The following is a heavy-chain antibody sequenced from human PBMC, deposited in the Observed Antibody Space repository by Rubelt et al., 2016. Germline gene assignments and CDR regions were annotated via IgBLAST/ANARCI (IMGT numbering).Heavy chain of an antibody. J-gene: IGHJ4*02. CDR2: INHSGST. CDR1: GGSFGDNY. Sequence: QVQLQQWGTGLLKPSETLSLICAVYGGSFGDNYWSWIRQPPGKGLEWIGDINHSGSTNYNPSLKSRVTISVETSKNQFSLKLGAVTAADTAVYYCTSLRDYFDYWGQGTLVTVSS. CDR3: TSLRDYFDY. V-gene: IGHV4-34*01.